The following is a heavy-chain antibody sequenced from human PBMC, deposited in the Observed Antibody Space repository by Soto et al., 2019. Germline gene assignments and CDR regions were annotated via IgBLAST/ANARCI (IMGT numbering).Heavy chain of an antibody. CDR2: IYWDDNK. Sequence: QITLKESGPTLVKPTQTLTLTCTFSGFSLNTGGEGVGWIRQPPGKALEWLALIYWDDNKRYSPSLKNRLTITKDTSKNQVVLTMTNMDPVDTATYYCAHRRISWLHFVGEYDYWGQGALVTVSS. D-gene: IGHD3-10*01. V-gene: IGHV2-5*02. J-gene: IGHJ4*02. CDR3: AHRRISWLHFVGEYDY. CDR1: GFSLNTGGEG.